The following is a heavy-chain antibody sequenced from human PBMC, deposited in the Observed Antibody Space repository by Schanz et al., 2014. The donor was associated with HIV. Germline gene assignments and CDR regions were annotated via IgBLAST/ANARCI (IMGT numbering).Heavy chain of an antibody. D-gene: IGHD4-17*01. J-gene: IGHJ4*01. V-gene: IGHV4-34*02. Sequence: QVQLQQWGAGLLKPSETLSLTCAVYGGSFRGYYWTWIRQFPGLGLEWIGGVRHIGGTNYNPSLKSRGTISMDMPKNHFSLNLPSVTAADTAVYFCARGDFGGNSVDYWGHGNMVTVSS. CDR1: GGSFRGYY. CDR3: ARGDFGGNSVDY. CDR2: VRHIGGT.